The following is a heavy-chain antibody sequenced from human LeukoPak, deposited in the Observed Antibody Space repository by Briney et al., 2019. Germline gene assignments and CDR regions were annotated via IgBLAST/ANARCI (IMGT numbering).Heavy chain of an antibody. Sequence: GGSLRLSCAASGFTFSSYAMHWVRQAPGKGLEYVSAISSNGGSTYYANSVKGRFTISRDNSKNTLYLQMGSLRAEDMAVYYCARDRRYCSGGSCYPDAFDVWGQGTMVTVSS. V-gene: IGHV3-64*01. CDR1: GFTFSSYA. CDR3: ARDRRYCSGGSCYPDAFDV. D-gene: IGHD2-15*01. CDR2: ISSNGGST. J-gene: IGHJ3*01.